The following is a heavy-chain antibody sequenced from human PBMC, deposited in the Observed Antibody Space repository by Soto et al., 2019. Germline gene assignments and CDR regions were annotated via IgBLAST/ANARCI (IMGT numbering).Heavy chain of an antibody. CDR3: ARRLSTGYTYYFDY. V-gene: IGHV4-59*08. CDR2: IYYSGST. D-gene: IGHD6-25*01. CDR1: GGSISSYY. Sequence: QVQLQESGPGLVKPSETLSLTCTVSGGSISSYYWSWIRQPPGKGLEWIGYIYYSGSTNYNPSLKSRVTISVDTSKNQFSLKLSSVTAADTALYYCARRLSTGYTYYFDYWGQGTLVTVSS. J-gene: IGHJ4*02.